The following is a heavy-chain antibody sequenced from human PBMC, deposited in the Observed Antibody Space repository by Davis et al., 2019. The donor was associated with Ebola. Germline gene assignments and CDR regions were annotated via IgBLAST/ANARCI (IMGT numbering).Heavy chain of an antibody. CDR3: VRQASLYGAIDY. CDR2: IYAGDSDA. V-gene: IGHV5-51*01. D-gene: IGHD4/OR15-4a*01. CDR1: GYSFTSYW. J-gene: IGHJ4*02. Sequence: GESLKISCKGSGYSFTSYWIGWVRQMPGKGLEWMGIIYAGDSDARYSPSFEGQVTISVDRYLTTAYLQWSSLKASDTAIYYCVRQASLYGAIDYWGQGTLVTVSS.